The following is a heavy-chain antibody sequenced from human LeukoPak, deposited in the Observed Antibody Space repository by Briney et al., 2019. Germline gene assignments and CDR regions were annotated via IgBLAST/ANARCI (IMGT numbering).Heavy chain of an antibody. D-gene: IGHD5-18*01. CDR1: GYTFTGYY. V-gene: IGHV1-2*06. CDR2: INPNSGGT. CDR3: ATWSEDTAMVDFDY. Sequence: ASVKVSFKGSGYTFTGYYMHWVRQAPGQGLEWMGRINPNSGGTNYAQKFQGRVTMTMDTSISTAYMELSRLRSDDTAVYYCATWSEDTAMVDFDYWGQGTLVTVSS. J-gene: IGHJ4*02.